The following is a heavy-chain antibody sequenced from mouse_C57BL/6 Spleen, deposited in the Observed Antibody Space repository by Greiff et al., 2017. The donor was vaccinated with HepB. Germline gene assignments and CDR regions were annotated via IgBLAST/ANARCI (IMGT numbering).Heavy chain of an antibody. CDR3: ARLTGTRYFDV. J-gene: IGHJ1*03. CDR1: GFTFSDYG. D-gene: IGHD4-1*01. V-gene: IGHV5-17*01. Sequence: EVKLMESGGGLVKPGGSLKLSCAASGFTFSDYGMHWVRQAPEKGLEWVAYISSGSSTIYYADTVKGRFTISRDNAKNTLFLQMTSLRSEDTAMYYCARLTGTRYFDVWGTGTTVTVSS. CDR2: ISSGSSTI.